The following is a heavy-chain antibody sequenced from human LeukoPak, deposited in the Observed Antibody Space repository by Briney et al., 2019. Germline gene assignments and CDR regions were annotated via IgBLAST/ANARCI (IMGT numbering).Heavy chain of an antibody. CDR2: IYYSGTT. Sequence: SETLSLTCTVSGGSISSSSYYWAWIRQPPGKGLEWIGTIYYSGTTNYNPSLKSRVTIPVDTSNNQFSLKLRSVTAADTSVYFCARVYCSGPTCLYSSGWYFDYWGQGTLVTVSS. CDR1: GGSISSSSYY. CDR3: ARVYCSGPTCLYSSGWYFDY. V-gene: IGHV4-39*01. J-gene: IGHJ4*02. D-gene: IGHD6-19*01.